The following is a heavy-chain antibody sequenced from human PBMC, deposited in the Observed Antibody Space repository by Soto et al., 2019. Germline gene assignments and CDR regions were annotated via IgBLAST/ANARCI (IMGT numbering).Heavy chain of an antibody. CDR1: GFTFSSYA. Sequence: GGSLRLSCAASGFTFSSYAMSWVRQAPGKGLEWVSAISGSGGSTYYADSVKGRFTISRDNSKNTLYLQMNSLRVEDTAVYYCAKDHSSSWYEGWVVDDWGQGSLVTVSS. V-gene: IGHV3-23*01. CDR2: ISGSGGST. J-gene: IGHJ4*02. D-gene: IGHD6-13*01. CDR3: AKDHSSSWYEGWVVDD.